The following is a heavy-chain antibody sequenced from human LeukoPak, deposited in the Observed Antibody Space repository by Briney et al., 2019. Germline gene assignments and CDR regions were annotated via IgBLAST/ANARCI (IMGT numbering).Heavy chain of an antibody. CDR1: GGSISSYY. Sequence: SETLSLTCTVSGGSISSYYWSWLRQPAGKGLEWIGRIYTSGSTNYNPSLKSRVTMSVDTSKNQFPLKLSSVAAADTAVYYCARAHPIAGWFDPWGQGTLVTVSS. CDR2: IYTSGST. CDR3: ARAHPIAGWFDP. V-gene: IGHV4-4*07. D-gene: IGHD6-13*01. J-gene: IGHJ5*02.